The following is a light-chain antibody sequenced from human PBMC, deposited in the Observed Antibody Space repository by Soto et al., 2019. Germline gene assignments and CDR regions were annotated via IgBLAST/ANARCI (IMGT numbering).Light chain of an antibody. CDR1: RSDVGGFNY. CDR3: CSYAGSYTNWV. J-gene: IGLJ3*02. Sequence: QSALTQPRSVSGSPGQSVTISCTGTRSDVGGFNYVSWYQQHPGKAPKLMIYAVSKRPSGVPDRFSGSRSGNTASLTISGLQAEDEADYYCCSYAGSYTNWVFGGGTKLTDL. V-gene: IGLV2-11*01. CDR2: AVS.